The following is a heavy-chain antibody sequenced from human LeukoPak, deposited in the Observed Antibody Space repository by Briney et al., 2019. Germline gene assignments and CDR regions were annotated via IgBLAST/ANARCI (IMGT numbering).Heavy chain of an antibody. CDR3: ARVQYSSSSVPD. J-gene: IGHJ4*02. D-gene: IGHD6-6*01. CDR1: GGSISSYY. CDR2: IYYSGST. Sequence: PSETLSLTCTVSGGSISSYYWSWIRQPPGKGLEWIGYIYYSGSTNYNPSLKSRVTISVDTSKNQFSLKLSSVTAADTAVYYCARVQYSSSSVPDWGQGTLVTVSS. V-gene: IGHV4-59*01.